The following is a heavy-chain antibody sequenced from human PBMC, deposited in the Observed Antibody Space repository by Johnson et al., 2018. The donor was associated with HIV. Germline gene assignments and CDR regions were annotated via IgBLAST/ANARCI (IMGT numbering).Heavy chain of an antibody. CDR3: ARDGEYCSGGSCSDAFDI. J-gene: IGHJ3*02. Sequence: VQLVESGGGLVQPGGSLRLSCAASGFTFSSYWMSWVRQAPGKGLEWVANITQDGSEKYYVDSVKGRFTISRDNAKNSLYLQMNSLRAEDTALYYCARDGEYCSGGSCSDAFDIWGQGTMVTVSS. V-gene: IGHV3-7*03. CDR2: ITQDGSEK. D-gene: IGHD2-15*01. CDR1: GFTFSSYW.